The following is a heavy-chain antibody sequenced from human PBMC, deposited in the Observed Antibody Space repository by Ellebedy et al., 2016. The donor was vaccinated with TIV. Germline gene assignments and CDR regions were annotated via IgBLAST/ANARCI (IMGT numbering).Heavy chain of an antibody. CDR3: AKSGYISGWFGMDV. Sequence: GGSLRLXCAASGFTFSSYSMNWVRQAPGKGLEWVSYISSSISTIHYYADSVKGRFIISRDNSKNTVYLQIDSLRAEDTAVFYCAKSGYISGWFGMDVWGQGTTVTVSS. CDR2: ISSSISTI. J-gene: IGHJ6*02. CDR1: GFTFSSYS. V-gene: IGHV3-48*01. D-gene: IGHD6-19*01.